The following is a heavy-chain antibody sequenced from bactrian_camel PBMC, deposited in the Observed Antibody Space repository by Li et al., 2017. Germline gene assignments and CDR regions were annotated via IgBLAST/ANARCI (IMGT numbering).Heavy chain of an antibody. CDR2: ISSDDTT. J-gene: IGHJ4*01. V-gene: IGHV3S60*01. Sequence: HVQLVESGGGSVQIGGSLRLSCTVSGLTFDDYDMHWYRQAPGDECELVSSISSDDTTKYADSVKGRFTISQDNAKKTVYLQMNSLKTEDTALYYCATQIGLGQGTQVTVS. CDR1: GLTFDDYD.